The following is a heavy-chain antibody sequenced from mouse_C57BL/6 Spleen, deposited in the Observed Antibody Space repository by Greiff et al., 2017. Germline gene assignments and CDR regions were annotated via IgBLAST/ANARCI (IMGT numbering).Heavy chain of an antibody. CDR1: GYTFTSYW. Sequence: QVQLQQPGAELVMPGASVKLSCKASGYTFTSYWMHWVKQRPGQGLEWIGEIDPSDSYTNYNQKFKGKSTLTVDKSSSTAYMQLSSLTSEDSSVYYCVKTGKRYYCDYWGQGTTLTVSS. J-gene: IGHJ2*01. V-gene: IGHV1-69*01. D-gene: IGHD1-3*01. CDR2: IDPSDSYT. CDR3: VKTGKRYYCDY.